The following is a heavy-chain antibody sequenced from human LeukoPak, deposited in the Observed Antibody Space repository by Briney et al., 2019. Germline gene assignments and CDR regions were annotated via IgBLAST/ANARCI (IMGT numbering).Heavy chain of an antibody. CDR1: GGSISSYY. V-gene: IGHV4-4*07. Sequence: PSETLSLTCTVSGGSISSYYWSWIRQPAGKGLEWIGRIFTSGSTNYNPSLKSRVTMSVDTSKNQCSLKLSSVTAADTAVYYCARLGDYVGFDYWGQGTLVTVSS. D-gene: IGHD4-23*01. CDR2: IFTSGST. CDR3: ARLGDYVGFDY. J-gene: IGHJ4*02.